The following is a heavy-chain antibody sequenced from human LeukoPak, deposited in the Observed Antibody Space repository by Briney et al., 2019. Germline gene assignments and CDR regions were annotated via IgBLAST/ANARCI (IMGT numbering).Heavy chain of an antibody. Sequence: GRSLRLSCAASGFTFSSYAMHWVRQAPGKGLEWVAVISYDGSNKYYADSVKGRFTISRDNSKNTLYLQMNSLRAEDTAVYYCARDRWGYWYFDLWGRGTLVTVSS. J-gene: IGHJ2*01. CDR1: GFTFSSYA. CDR3: ARDRWGYWYFDL. V-gene: IGHV3-30-3*01. D-gene: IGHD3-16*01. CDR2: ISYDGSNK.